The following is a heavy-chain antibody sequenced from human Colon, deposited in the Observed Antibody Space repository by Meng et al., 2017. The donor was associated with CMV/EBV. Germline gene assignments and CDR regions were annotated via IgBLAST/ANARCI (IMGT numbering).Heavy chain of an antibody. CDR2: ISHNSRAI. D-gene: IGHD4-17*01. V-gene: IGHV3-48*04. J-gene: IGHJ4*02. Sequence: GGSLRLSCEASGFTFSEYDMNWVRQAPGKGLEWVAYISHNSRAIHYADSVEGRFTISRDNAKNSVYLQMNSLRAEDTAVYYCAKGWGYGDYGWGQGTLVTVSS. CDR3: AKGWGYGDYG. CDR1: GFTFSEYD.